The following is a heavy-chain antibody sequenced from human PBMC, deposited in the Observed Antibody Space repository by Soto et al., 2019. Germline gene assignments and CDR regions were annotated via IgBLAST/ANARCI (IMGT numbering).Heavy chain of an antibody. CDR3: ARDRGIVGATEYYFDY. J-gene: IGHJ4*02. CDR1: GGSFSGYY. CDR2: INHSGST. Sequence: QVQLQQWGAGLLKPSETLSLTCAVYGGSFSGYYWSWIRQPPGKGLEWIGEINHSGSTNYNPSLKSRVTISVDTSKNQFSLKLSSVTAADTAVYYCARDRGIVGATEYYFDYWGQGTLVTVSS. D-gene: IGHD1-26*01. V-gene: IGHV4-34*01.